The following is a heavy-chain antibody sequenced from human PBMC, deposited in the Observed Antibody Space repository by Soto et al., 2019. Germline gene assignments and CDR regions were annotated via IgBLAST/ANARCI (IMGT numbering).Heavy chain of an antibody. J-gene: IGHJ4*02. CDR3: VKDRAFRTVAGADQ. CDR2: IIGSGDNT. Sequence: GGSLRLSCTVSGFTFRSYAMNWVRQAPGGGLEWVSNIIGSGDNTYYADSVKGRFTISRDNSQNTLFLQMDSLRVEDTATYYCVKDRAFRTVAGADQWGQGTLLTVSS. CDR1: GFTFRSYA. V-gene: IGHV3-23*01. D-gene: IGHD6-19*01.